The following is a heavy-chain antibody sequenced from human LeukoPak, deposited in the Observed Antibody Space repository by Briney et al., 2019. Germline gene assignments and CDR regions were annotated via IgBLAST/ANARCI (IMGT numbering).Heavy chain of an antibody. D-gene: IGHD2-15*01. Sequence: GGSLRLSCAASGFTFSNYGMHWVRQAPGKGLEWVAVIWYDGSNKYYGDSVKGRFTISRDNSKNTLYLQMSSLRAEDTAVYYCARGTPLTGYCSGGSCYDYWGQGTLVTVSS. J-gene: IGHJ4*02. CDR3: ARGTPLTGYCSGGSCYDY. CDR1: GFTFSNYG. V-gene: IGHV3-33*01. CDR2: IWYDGSNK.